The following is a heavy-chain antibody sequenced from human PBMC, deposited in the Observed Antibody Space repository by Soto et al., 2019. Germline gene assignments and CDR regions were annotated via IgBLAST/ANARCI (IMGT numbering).Heavy chain of an antibody. J-gene: IGHJ4*01. CDR1: GGSINTDY. V-gene: IGHV4-30-4*01. CDR3: ARSYSSRWFYFEY. CDR2: IYYTGST. D-gene: IGHD6-13*01. Sequence: SETLSLTCTVSGGSINTDYWSWIRQSPGKGLEWIGYIYYTGSTYYNPSLKSRLSISLDTSRNQFFLKLSSVTAADTAMYYCARSYSSRWFYFEYWGQGALVTVSS.